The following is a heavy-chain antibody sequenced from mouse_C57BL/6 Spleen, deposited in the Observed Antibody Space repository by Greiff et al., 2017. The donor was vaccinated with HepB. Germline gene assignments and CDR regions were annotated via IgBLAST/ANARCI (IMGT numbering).Heavy chain of an antibody. CDR3: TRHSLITTLYYFHH. V-gene: IGHV1-15*01. CDR1: GYTFTDYE. CDR2: IDPETGGT. Sequence: QVQLQQSGAELVRPGASVTLSCKASGYTFTDYEMHWVKQTPVHGLEWIGAIDPETGGTAYNQKFKGKAILTADKYSSPAYMELRSLTSEDSAVYYCTRHSLITTLYYFHHWGQGTTPPVSS. D-gene: IGHD1-1*01. J-gene: IGHJ2*01.